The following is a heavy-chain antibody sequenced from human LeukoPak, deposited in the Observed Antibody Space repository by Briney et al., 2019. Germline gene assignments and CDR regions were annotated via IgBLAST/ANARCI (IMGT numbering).Heavy chain of an antibody. D-gene: IGHD3-22*01. Sequence: PSETLSLTCTVSGYSITSSYDWGWIRQPPGKGLEWIGSSYNSGTPTYYNPSLKSRVTISVDTSKNQFSLNLSSVTAADTAVYYCARDLHYYGSSGIDTFDLWGQGTIVTVSS. CDR1: GYSITSSYD. V-gene: IGHV4-38-2*02. CDR3: ARDLHYYGSSGIDTFDL. J-gene: IGHJ3*01. CDR2: SYNSGTPT.